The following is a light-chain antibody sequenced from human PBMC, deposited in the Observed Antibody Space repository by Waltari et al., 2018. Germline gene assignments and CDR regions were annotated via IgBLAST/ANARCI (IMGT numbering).Light chain of an antibody. CDR3: QVWDANTDPGV. Sequence: SYVLTQPPSVSVAPGETASITCGGNNIESKSVHRYRQRPGQAPVLVISYDSDRPSGIPERFSGSNSGNTATLTISRVEAGDEADYYCQVWDANTDPGVFGTGTEVTVL. CDR1: NIESKS. V-gene: IGLV3-21*01. CDR2: YDS. J-gene: IGLJ1*01.